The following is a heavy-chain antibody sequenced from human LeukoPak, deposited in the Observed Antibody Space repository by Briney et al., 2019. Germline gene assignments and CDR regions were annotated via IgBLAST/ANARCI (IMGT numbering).Heavy chain of an antibody. D-gene: IGHD2-8*01. CDR1: GYTFTSYG. J-gene: IGHJ5*02. V-gene: IGHV1-18*01. CDR3: ARDHRVYASYFWFDP. CDR2: ISAYNGNT. Sequence: VASVKVSCQTSGYTFTSYGISRVRQAPGQGLEWLGWISAYNGNTNNAQKLQGRVTMTTDTSTSTAYMELRSLRSDDTAVYYCARDHRVYASYFWFDPWGQGTLVTVSS.